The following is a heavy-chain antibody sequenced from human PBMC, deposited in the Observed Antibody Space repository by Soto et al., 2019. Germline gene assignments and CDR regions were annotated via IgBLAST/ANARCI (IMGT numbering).Heavy chain of an antibody. CDR2: INPNSGGT. D-gene: IGHD1-26*01. V-gene: IGHV1-2*04. J-gene: IGHJ4*02. Sequence: ASVRVSCTPSAYTSTGYYMHCVRWAPGQGLEWMGWINPNSGGTNYAQKFQGWVTMTRDTSISTAYMELSRLRSDDTAVYYCARASSGRWSDCWGQGTLVTVS. CDR3: ARASSGRWSDC. CDR1: AYTSTGYY.